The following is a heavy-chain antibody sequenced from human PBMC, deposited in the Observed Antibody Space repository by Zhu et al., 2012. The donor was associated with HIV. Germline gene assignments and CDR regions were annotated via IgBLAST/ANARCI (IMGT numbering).Heavy chain of an antibody. J-gene: IGHJ3*02. CDR1: GGSFSGYY. CDR3: ASGAAGFHAFDI. D-gene: IGHD6-13*01. CDR2: INHSGST. Sequence: QVQLQQWGAGLLKPSETLSLTCAVYGGSFSGYYWSWIRQPPGKGLEWIGEINHSGSTNYNPSLKSRVTISVDTSKNQFSLKLSSVTAADTAVYYCASGAAGFHAFDIWGQGTMVTVSS. V-gene: IGHV4-34*01.